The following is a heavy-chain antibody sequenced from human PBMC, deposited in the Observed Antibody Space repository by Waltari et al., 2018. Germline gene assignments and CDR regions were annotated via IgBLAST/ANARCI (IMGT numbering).Heavy chain of an antibody. V-gene: IGHV3-30*01. CDR2: ISYDGSNK. Sequence: VQLVESGGGVVQPGRSLRLSCAASGFTFSSYAMHWVRQAPGKGLEWVAVISYDGSNKYYADSVKGRFTISRDNSKNTLYLQMNSLRAEDTAVYYCAREGGSYSWGQGTLVTVSS. J-gene: IGHJ4*02. CDR3: AREGGSYS. D-gene: IGHD1-26*01. CDR1: GFTFSSYA.